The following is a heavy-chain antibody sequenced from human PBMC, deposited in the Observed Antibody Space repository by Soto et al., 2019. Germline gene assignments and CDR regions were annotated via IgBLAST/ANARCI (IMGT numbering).Heavy chain of an antibody. J-gene: IGHJ2*01. Sequence: QNNLKESGPTLLKPTQTLTLTCTLSGFSLSTSGLSVGWIRQPPGKALEWLALIYWDDEKLYRPSLRSRVTINRDTSQNQVVLTMTNMNPVDTAPYYCAVQLTGDCYLDLWGRSTRVSVSS. CDR1: GFSLSTSGLS. CDR2: IYWDDEK. CDR3: AVQLTGDCYLDL. D-gene: IGHD2-21*01. V-gene: IGHV2-5*02.